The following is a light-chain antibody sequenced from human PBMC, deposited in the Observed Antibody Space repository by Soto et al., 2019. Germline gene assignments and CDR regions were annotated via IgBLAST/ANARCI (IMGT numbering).Light chain of an antibody. Sequence: ARHSWRVRLSGTVSYLAWYQQKRGQAPRLLIYGASSGETGVPSRFSGSGSGTEFTLSISRLQPDNFATYYCQQYTSSPWTFGQGTKVDIK. CDR2: GAS. J-gene: IGKJ1*01. V-gene: IGKV3-20*01. CDR1: LSGTVSY. CDR3: QQYTSSPWT.